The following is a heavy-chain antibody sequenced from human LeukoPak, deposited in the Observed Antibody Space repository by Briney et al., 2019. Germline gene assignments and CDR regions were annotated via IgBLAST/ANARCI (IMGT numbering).Heavy chain of an antibody. D-gene: IGHD6-13*01. V-gene: IGHV1-18*01. CDR1: GYTFTSYG. J-gene: IGHJ3*02. CDR3: ARELSVVGIAAAPDAFDI. CDR2: ISAYNGNT. Sequence: ASVKVSCKASGYTFTSYGISWVRQAPGQGLEWMGWISAYNGNTNYAQKLQGRVTMTTDTSTNTAYMELRSLRSDDTAVYYCARELSVVGIAAAPDAFDIWGQGTMVTVSS.